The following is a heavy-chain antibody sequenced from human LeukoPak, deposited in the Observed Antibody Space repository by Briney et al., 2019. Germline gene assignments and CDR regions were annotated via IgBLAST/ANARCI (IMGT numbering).Heavy chain of an antibody. CDR3: AKGSSGWPEVGWGIDY. Sequence: GGSLRLSCAASGFTFSTYAMSWVRQAPGKGLEWVSAISGSGGGVYYSDSVKGLFTISRDNSKNTLYLQMNSLRADDTALYYCAKGSSGWPEVGWGIDYWGQGTLVTVSS. CDR1: GFTFSTYA. V-gene: IGHV3-23*01. J-gene: IGHJ4*02. CDR2: ISGSGGGV. D-gene: IGHD6-19*01.